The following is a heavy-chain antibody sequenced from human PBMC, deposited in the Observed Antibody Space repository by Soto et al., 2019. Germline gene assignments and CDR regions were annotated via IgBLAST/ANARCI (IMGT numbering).Heavy chain of an antibody. CDR3: AKVPEYRDGSSFYYFDS. V-gene: IGHV3-23*01. CDR1: GFTFSTYA. J-gene: IGHJ4*02. CDR2: ISGGDTS. Sequence: GGSLRLSCAGSGFTFSTYAMSWVRQAPGKGLEWVSGISGGDTSYYADSVKGRFTISRDNSKNMLYLQMNNLRVDDTAIYFCAKVPEYRDGSSFYYFDSWGQGAPVTVSS. D-gene: IGHD6-6*01.